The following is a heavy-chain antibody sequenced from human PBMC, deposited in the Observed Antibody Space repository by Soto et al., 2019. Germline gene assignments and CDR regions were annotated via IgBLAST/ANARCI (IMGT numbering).Heavy chain of an antibody. CDR3: ARDGGYYGGYMANDAEYFQH. CDR1: GYTFTSYG. D-gene: IGHD4-17*01. J-gene: IGHJ1*01. CDR2: ISAYNGNT. Sequence: GASVKVSCKASGYTFTSYGISCVRQAPGQGLEWMGWISAYNGNTNYAQKLQGRVTMTTDTSTSTAYMELRSLRSDDTAVYYCARDGGYYGGYMANDAEYFQHWGQGTLVTVSS. V-gene: IGHV1-18*01.